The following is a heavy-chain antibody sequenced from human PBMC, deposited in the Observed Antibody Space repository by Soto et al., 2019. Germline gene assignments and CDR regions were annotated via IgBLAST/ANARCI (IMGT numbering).Heavy chain of an antibody. Sequence: QVQLVQSGAEVKKPGSSVKVSCKASGGTFSSYNISWVRQAPGQGLEWMGRIIPILGIANYAQKFQGRVTITADKSTSTAYMELSSLRSEDTAVYYCAIRRPSSAGDYWGQGTLVTVSS. D-gene: IGHD6-6*01. CDR1: GGTFSSYN. CDR3: AIRRPSSAGDY. CDR2: IIPILGIA. J-gene: IGHJ4*02. V-gene: IGHV1-69*02.